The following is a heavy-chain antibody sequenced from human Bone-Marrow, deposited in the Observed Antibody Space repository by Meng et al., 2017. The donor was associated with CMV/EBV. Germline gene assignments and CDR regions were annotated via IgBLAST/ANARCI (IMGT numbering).Heavy chain of an antibody. J-gene: IGHJ6*02. CDR3: TRLGLRYFDWSYGLYGMDI. V-gene: IGHV3-49*04. Sequence: GESLKISCTASGFTFGDYAMSWVRQAPGKGLEWVGFIRSKAYGGTTEYAASVKGRFTISRDDSKSIAYLQMNSLKTEDTAVYYCTRLGLRYFDWSYGLYGMDIWGQGTTVTVSS. CDR2: IRSKAYGGTT. CDR1: GFTFGDYA. D-gene: IGHD3-9*01.